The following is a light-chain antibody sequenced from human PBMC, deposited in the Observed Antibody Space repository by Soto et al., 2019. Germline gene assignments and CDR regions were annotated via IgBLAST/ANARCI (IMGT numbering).Light chain of an antibody. J-gene: IGKJ1*01. Sequence: EIVFTQSPCTLSMSQRERATLSCRASQSVSNIYLAWYQQKPGQAPRLLIYGASNRATGIPDRFSGSGSGADFTLTISRLEPEDFAVYYCQQYGSSGTFGQGSKV. CDR3: QQYGSSGT. CDR2: GAS. CDR1: QSVSNIY. V-gene: IGKV3-20*01.